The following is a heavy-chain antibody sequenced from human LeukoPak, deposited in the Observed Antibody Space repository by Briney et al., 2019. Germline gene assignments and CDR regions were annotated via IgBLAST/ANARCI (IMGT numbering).Heavy chain of an antibody. CDR1: GGSISSGSYY. CDR3: ARDRYDFWSGYEQSGDAFDI. CDR2: IYTSGST. V-gene: IGHV4-61*02. J-gene: IGHJ3*02. D-gene: IGHD3-3*01. Sequence: PSETLSLTCTVSGGSISSGSYYWSWIRQPAGKGLEWIGRIYTSGSTNYNPSLKSRVTISVDTSKNQFSLKLSSMTAADTAVYYCARDRYDFWSGYEQSGDAFDIWGQGTMVTVSS.